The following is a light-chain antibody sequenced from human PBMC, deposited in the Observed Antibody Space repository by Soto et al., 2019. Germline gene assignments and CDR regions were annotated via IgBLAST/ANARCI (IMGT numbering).Light chain of an antibody. CDR3: SSYAGNYNLL. J-gene: IGLJ2*01. CDR2: EVT. V-gene: IGLV2-8*01. CDR1: SSDVGANNY. Sequence: QSALTQPPSASGSPGQSVTIACTGTSSDVGANNYVSWYQHHPGKAPKLMIYEVTKRPSGVPDRFSGSKSGNTASLTVSGLQAEDDADYYCSSYAGNYNLLFGEGTKLTVL.